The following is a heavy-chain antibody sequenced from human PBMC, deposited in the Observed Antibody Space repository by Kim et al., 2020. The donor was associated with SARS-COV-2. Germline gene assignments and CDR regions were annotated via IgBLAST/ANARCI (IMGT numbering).Heavy chain of an antibody. D-gene: IGHD3-16*02. CDR3: ASDGPVILYYYGMDV. CDR2: ISSSGSTI. V-gene: IGHV3-48*03. CDR1: GFTFSSYE. Sequence: GGSLRLSCAASGFTFSSYEMNWVRQAPGKGLEWVSYISSSGSTIYYADSVKGRFTISRDNAKNSLYLQMNSLRAEDTAVYYCASDGPVILYYYGMDVWGQGTTVTVSS. J-gene: IGHJ6*02.